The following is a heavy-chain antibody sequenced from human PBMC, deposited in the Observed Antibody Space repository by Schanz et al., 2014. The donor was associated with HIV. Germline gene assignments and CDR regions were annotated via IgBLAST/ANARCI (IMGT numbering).Heavy chain of an antibody. Sequence: QVQLQQWGAGLLKPSETLSLTCAVYGGPFSGYYWSWIRQSPGKGLEWIGEINHSESTNYNPSLKTPIALSVDTPKNQFPLKLSSVTAAYTAVYYCGRVSGYYGMDVWGQGTAVTVSS. CDR2: INHSEST. J-gene: IGHJ6*02. CDR1: GGPFSGYY. CDR3: GRVSGYYGMDV. D-gene: IGHD6-25*01. V-gene: IGHV4-34*01.